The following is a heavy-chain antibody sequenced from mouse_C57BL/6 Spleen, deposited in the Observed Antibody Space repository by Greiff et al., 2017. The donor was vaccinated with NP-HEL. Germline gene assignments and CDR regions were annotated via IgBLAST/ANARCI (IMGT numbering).Heavy chain of an antibody. J-gene: IGHJ1*03. Sequence: QVQLQQPGAELVKPGASVKMSCKASGYTFTSYWITWVKQRPGQGLEWIGDIYPGSGSTNYNEKFKSKATLTVDTSSSTAYMQLSSLTSEDSAVYYCARHYGSSYAYWYFDVWGTGTTVTVSS. V-gene: IGHV1-55*01. CDR3: ARHYGSSYAYWYFDV. CDR1: GYTFTSYW. CDR2: IYPGSGST. D-gene: IGHD1-1*01.